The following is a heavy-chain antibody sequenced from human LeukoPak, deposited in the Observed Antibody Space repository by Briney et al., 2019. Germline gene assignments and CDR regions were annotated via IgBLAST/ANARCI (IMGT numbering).Heavy chain of an antibody. CDR2: IWYDGNNK. Sequence: PGRSLRLSCAAFGFTFGDYAMHWVRQAPGKGLEWVAVIWYDGNNKYYADSVKGRFTTSRDNSKDTLYLQMNSLSPEDTAMYYCARGGFTNYERELDYWGRGTQVTVST. V-gene: IGHV3-33*01. D-gene: IGHD4/OR15-4a*01. CDR1: GFTFGDYA. CDR3: ARGGFTNYERELDY. J-gene: IGHJ4*02.